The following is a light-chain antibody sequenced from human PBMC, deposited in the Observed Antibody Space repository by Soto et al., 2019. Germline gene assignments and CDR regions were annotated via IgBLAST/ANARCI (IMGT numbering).Light chain of an antibody. CDR3: QQYNDWPT. CDR2: GAS. CDR1: QSISRN. V-gene: IGKV3-15*01. Sequence: EIVMSQSSAGLSGSPGGRANLSCRASQSISRNVAWYQQKPGQAPRLLFDGASTRATGVPARFSGSGSGTEFTLTINSLQSEDVVVYCWQQYNDWPTFGQGTKVDIK. J-gene: IGKJ1*01.